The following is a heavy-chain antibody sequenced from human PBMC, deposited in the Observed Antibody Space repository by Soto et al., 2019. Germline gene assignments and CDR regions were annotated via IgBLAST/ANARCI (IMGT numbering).Heavy chain of an antibody. V-gene: IGHV3-30*03. Sequence: PGGSLRLSCAASGFTFSSYGMHWVRQAPGKGLEWVAVISYDGSNKYYAEFVKGRFTISRDNSKNTLYLQMNSLRAEDTAVYYCARESNAHFDYWGQGTMVTVSS. CDR1: GFTFSSYG. D-gene: IGHD7-27*01. CDR2: ISYDGSNK. CDR3: ARESNAHFDY. J-gene: IGHJ4*02.